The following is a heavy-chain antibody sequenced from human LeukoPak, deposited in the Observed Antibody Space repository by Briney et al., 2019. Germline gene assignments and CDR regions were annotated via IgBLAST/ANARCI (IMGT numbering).Heavy chain of an antibody. CDR2: IHYSGST. CDR1: GGSISSSSYY. D-gene: IGHD3-3*01. J-gene: IGHJ4*02. CDR3: ARYRRGYYSFDY. V-gene: IGHV4-61*05. Sequence: SETLSLTCTVSGGSISSSSYYWGWIRQPPGKGLEWIGQIHYSGSTNYNPFLKSRVTASVETSKNQFSLKLSSVTAADTAVYYCARYRRGYYSFDYWGQGTLVTVSS.